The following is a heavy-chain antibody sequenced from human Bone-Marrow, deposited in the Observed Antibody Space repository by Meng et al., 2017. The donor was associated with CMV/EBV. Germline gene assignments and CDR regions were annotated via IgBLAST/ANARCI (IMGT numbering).Heavy chain of an antibody. D-gene: IGHD1-26*01. CDR1: GGTFSSYA. CDR3: ARRTPIVGATSSPFDS. Sequence: SVKVSCKASGGTFSSYAISWVRQAPGQGLEWMGGIIPILGIANYAQKFQGRVTITADKSTSTAYMELSSLRSEDTAVHYCARRTPIVGATSSPFDSWGQATLVTVSS. J-gene: IGHJ5*01. CDR2: IIPILGIA. V-gene: IGHV1-69*10.